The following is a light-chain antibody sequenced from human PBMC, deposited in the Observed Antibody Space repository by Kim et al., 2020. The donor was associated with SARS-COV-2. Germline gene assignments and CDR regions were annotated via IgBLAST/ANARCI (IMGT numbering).Light chain of an antibody. Sequence: SYELTQPPSVSVSPGQTASITCSGESLGNQYSSWYQQKPGQSPVLVVYQDNQRPSGIPERFSGSNSGNTATLTISGTQPMDEADYYCQVWHSRTWVFGGGTKLTVL. J-gene: IGLJ3*02. CDR3: QVWHSRTWV. CDR2: QDN. V-gene: IGLV3-1*01. CDR1: SLGNQY.